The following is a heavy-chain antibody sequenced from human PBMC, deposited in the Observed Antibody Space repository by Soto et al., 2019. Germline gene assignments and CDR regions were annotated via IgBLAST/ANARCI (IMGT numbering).Heavy chain of an antibody. V-gene: IGHV3-23*01. Sequence: PGGSLRLSCAASGFTFSSYAMSWVRQAPGKGLEWVSAISGSGGSTYYADSVKGRFTISRDNSKNTLYLQMNSLRAEDMAVYYCAKDMREGSYGNNWFDPWGQGTLVTVSS. D-gene: IGHD5-18*01. CDR1: GFTFSSYA. J-gene: IGHJ5*02. CDR2: ISGSGGST. CDR3: AKDMREGSYGNNWFDP.